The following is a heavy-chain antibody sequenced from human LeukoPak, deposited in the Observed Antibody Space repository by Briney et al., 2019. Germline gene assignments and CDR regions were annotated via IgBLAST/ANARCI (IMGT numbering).Heavy chain of an antibody. D-gene: IGHD6-6*01. J-gene: IGHJ4*02. CDR2: INPDGSNK. Sequence: GGSLRLSCVASRFTFNKYYMSWVRQAPGKGLQWVANINPDGSNKYYADSVKGRFTISRDNSKNTLYLQMNSLRAEDTAVYYCARASHGFDYWGQGTLVTASS. V-gene: IGHV3-7*01. CDR3: ARASHGFDY. CDR1: RFTFNKYY.